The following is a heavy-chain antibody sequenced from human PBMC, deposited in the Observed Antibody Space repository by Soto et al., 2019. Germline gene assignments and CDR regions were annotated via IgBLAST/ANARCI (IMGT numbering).Heavy chain of an antibody. Sequence: ESGGGLVQPGGSLRLSCAASGFTFSSYWMSWVRQAPGKGLEWVANIKQDGSEKYYVDSVKGRFTISRDKAKNSLYLQVNSLRAEDTAVYYCARDVPQWLRDHYFDYWGQGTLVTVSS. J-gene: IGHJ4*02. V-gene: IGHV3-7*01. CDR3: ARDVPQWLRDHYFDY. CDR1: GFTFSSYW. CDR2: IKQDGSEK. D-gene: IGHD5-12*01.